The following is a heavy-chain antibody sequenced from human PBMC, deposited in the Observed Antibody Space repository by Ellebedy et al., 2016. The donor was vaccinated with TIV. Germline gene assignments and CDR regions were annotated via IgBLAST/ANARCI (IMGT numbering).Heavy chain of an antibody. CDR3: ARGRGLHPTYFFDY. CDR2: ISGSSSSM. V-gene: IGHV3-48*04. D-gene: IGHD2-15*01. CDR1: GFTFSDYS. Sequence: PGGSLRLSCAASGFTFSDYSMNWVRQAPGKGLEWVSYISGSSSSMYYADSVKGRFTISRDNAKNSLYLQMNSLRAEDTAVYYCARGRGLHPTYFFDYWGQGTLVTVSS. J-gene: IGHJ4*02.